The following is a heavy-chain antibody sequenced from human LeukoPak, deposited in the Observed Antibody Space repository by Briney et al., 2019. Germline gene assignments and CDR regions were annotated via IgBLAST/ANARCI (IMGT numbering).Heavy chain of an antibody. CDR1: GFTFSSYG. Sequence: GRSLRLSCAASGFTFSSYGMHWVRQAPGKGLEWVAVIWYDGSNKYYADSVKGRFTISRDNSKNTLYLQMNSLRAEDTAVYYCAREAAAGTLGDYWGQGTLVTVSS. CDR2: IWYDGSNK. J-gene: IGHJ4*02. D-gene: IGHD6-13*01. V-gene: IGHV3-33*01. CDR3: AREAAAGTLGDY.